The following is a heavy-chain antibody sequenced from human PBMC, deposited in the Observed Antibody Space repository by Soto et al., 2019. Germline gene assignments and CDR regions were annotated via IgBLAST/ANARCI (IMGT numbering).Heavy chain of an antibody. J-gene: IGHJ4*02. D-gene: IGHD6-6*01. Sequence: SETLSLTCTVSGGSISSGGYYWSWIRQHPGKGLEWIGYIYYSGSTYYNPSLKSRVTISVDTSKNQFSLKLSSVTAADTAVYYCARVSLANIDYWGQGTLVTVSS. CDR2: IYYSGST. V-gene: IGHV4-31*03. CDR1: GGSISSGGYY. CDR3: ARVSLANIDY.